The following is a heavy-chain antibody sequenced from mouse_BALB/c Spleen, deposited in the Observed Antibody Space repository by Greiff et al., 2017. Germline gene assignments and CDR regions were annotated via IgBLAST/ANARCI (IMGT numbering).Heavy chain of an antibody. Sequence: DVKLVESWGGLVQPGGSLKLSCAASGFTFSSYTLSWVRQTPEKRLEWVAYISNGGGSTYYPDTVKGRFTISRDNAKNTLYLQMSSLKSEDTAMYYCASLSQLGLRFAYWGQGTLVTVSA. CDR3: ASLSQLGLRFAY. CDR1: GFTFSSYT. CDR2: ISNGGGST. J-gene: IGHJ3*01. D-gene: IGHD3-1*01. V-gene: IGHV5-12-2*01.